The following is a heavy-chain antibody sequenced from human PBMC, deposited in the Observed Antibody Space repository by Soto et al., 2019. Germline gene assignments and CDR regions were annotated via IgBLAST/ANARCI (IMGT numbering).Heavy chain of an antibody. CDR3: AIRDDRSGPDW. Sequence: QVQLVQSGAEVKKPGSSVKVSCKASGGTFSSYTISWVRQAPGQGLEWMGRIIPILGIANYAQKFQGRVTVTADKTTSTAYKELSSLRSEDTAGYYCAIRDDRSGPDWWGQGTLVTVSS. CDR2: IIPILGIA. V-gene: IGHV1-69*02. CDR1: GGTFSSYT. D-gene: IGHD3-22*01. J-gene: IGHJ4*02.